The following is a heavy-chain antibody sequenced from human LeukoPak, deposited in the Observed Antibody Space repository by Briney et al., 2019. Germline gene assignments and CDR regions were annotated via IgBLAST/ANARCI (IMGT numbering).Heavy chain of an antibody. CDR2: INHSGST. CDR1: GGSFSGYY. V-gene: IGHV4-34*01. CDR3: ARAGVSVYDILQDF. D-gene: IGHD3-9*01. Sequence: PSETLSLTCAVYGGSFSGYYWSWIRQPPGKGLEWIGEINHSGSTDYNPSLKSRVTISVDTSKNQFSLKLSSVTAADTAVYYCARAGVSVYDILQDFWGQGTLVTVSS. J-gene: IGHJ4*02.